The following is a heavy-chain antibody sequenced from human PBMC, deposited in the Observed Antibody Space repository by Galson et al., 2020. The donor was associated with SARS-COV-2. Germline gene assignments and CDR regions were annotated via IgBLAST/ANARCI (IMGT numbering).Heavy chain of an antibody. CDR3: AKSKTSGWRYFDS. CDR2: ISYSGTNT. CDR1: GFIFSNYG. V-gene: IGHV3-23*01. Sequence: GGSLRLSCAASGFIFSNYGMSWVRQAPGTGLEWVSDISYSGTNTYYADSVKGRFTISRDNSKNTLHLQMNNLTTEDTAVYYCAKSKTSGWRYFDSWGQGTRVTISS. D-gene: IGHD6-19*01. J-gene: IGHJ4*02.